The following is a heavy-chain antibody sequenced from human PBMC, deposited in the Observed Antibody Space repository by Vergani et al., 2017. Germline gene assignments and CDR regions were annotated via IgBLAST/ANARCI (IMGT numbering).Heavy chain of an antibody. CDR3: ARARCIETCYMSNWLDS. CDR2: MKSDGSTT. D-gene: IGHD3-9*01. J-gene: IGHJ5*01. V-gene: IGHV3-74*03. CDR1: GFSFNSYW. Sequence: DVHLAESGGGFFPPGGSLRLSCSASGFSFNSYWMHWVRQVSGKGLLWVSRMKSDGSTTAYADSVKGRFTISRDNAQNTLYLQMNSLRVEHTGVYYCARARCIETCYMSNWLDSWGQGTLVTVSS.